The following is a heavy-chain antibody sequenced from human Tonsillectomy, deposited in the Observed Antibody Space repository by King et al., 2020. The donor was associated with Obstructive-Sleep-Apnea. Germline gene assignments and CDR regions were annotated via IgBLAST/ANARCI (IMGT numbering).Heavy chain of an antibody. CDR1: GYSFTTYW. V-gene: IGHV5-51*01. Sequence: QLVQSGAEVKKPGESLKISCKVSGYSFTTYWIGWVRQVPGKGLEWMGIIYPRDSVTRYSPSFQCRVTISADKSISTAYLQWTSLKASDNAIYYFVRRKWAWFFDIWGRGTLLTVSS. CDR2: IYPRDSVT. CDR3: VRRKWAWFFDI. D-gene: IGHD2-8*01. J-gene: IGHJ2*01.